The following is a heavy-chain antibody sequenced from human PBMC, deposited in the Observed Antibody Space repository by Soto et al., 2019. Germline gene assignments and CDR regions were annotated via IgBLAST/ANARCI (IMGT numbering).Heavy chain of an antibody. V-gene: IGHV3-7*01. CDR1: GFTFSTSW. J-gene: IGHJ4*02. CDR2: INGDGSEE. D-gene: IGHD3-10*01. CDR3: AAGFPPDY. Sequence: EVQLVESGGVLVQPGGSLRASCAASGFTFSTSWMNWVRQAPGTGLEWVANINGDGSEEYYVDSVRGRFTLSRDNVKNSLFLQTNSLRAEDTAVYYCAAGFPPDYWGQGTLVTVSS.